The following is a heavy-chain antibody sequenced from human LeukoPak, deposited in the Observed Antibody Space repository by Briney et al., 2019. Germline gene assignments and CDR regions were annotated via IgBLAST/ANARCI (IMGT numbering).Heavy chain of an antibody. D-gene: IGHD6-19*01. CDR1: GFTFSNYA. V-gene: IGHV3-23*01. Sequence: GGSLRLSCAASGFTFSNYAISWVRQAPGKGLEWVSGISSSGGSTYYADSVKGRFTISRDNSKNTLYLQMKSLRAEDTAVYYCAKVGSSGWFEDYWGQGTLVTVSS. J-gene: IGHJ4*02. CDR3: AKVGSSGWFEDY. CDR2: ISSSGGST.